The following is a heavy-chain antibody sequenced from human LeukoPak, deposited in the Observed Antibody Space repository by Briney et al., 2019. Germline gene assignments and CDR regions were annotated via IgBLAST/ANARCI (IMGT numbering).Heavy chain of an antibody. CDR1: GGTFSSYA. CDR2: IIPIFGTA. J-gene: IGHJ4*02. Sequence: SVKVSCKASGGTFSSYAISWVRQAPGQGLEWMGRIIPIFGTANYAQKFQGRVTITADESTSTAYMELSSLRSEDTAVYYCARDRERITIFGVAPAFDYWGQGTLVTVSS. D-gene: IGHD3-3*01. V-gene: IGHV1-69*15. CDR3: ARDRERITIFGVAPAFDY.